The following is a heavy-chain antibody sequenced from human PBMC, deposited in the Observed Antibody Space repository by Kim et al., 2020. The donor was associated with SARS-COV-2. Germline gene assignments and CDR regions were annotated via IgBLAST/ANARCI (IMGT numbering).Heavy chain of an antibody. CDR2: ISSSSGYK. D-gene: IGHD2-2*02. Sequence: GGSLRLSCAASGFTFSTYSMYWFRQAPGKGLEWVSSISSSSGYKYYADSVRGRFTNSRDDGKNSLYLQMNSLRVEDAAVYYCARDPRDHCSAMNCYKGWFDPWGQGTLVTVSS. CDR3: ARDPRDHCSAMNCYKGWFDP. V-gene: IGHV3-21*01. J-gene: IGHJ5*02. CDR1: GFTFSTYS.